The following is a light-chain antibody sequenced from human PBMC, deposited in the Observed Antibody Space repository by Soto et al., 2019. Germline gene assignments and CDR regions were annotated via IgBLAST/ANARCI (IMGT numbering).Light chain of an antibody. J-gene: IGLJ1*01. V-gene: IGLV2-8*01. CDR2: EVS. CDR3: SSYTNINTRACV. Sequence: QSVLTQPPSASGSPGQSVTISCTGTSSDVGGYNYVSWYQQHPGKVPKLMIYEVSKRPSGVPDRFSGSKSGNTASLTVSGLQAEDEADYYCSSYTNINTRACVFGTGTKVTVL. CDR1: SSDVGGYNY.